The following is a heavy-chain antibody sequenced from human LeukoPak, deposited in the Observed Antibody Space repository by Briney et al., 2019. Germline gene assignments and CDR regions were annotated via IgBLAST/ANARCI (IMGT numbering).Heavy chain of an antibody. J-gene: IGHJ6*03. CDR1: GGSISSSSYY. CDR3: ARDRDCSSTSCYPYYYYYMDV. Sequence: SETLSLTCTVSGGSISSSSYYWGWIRQPPGKGLEWIGSIYYSGSTYYNPSLKSRVTISVDTSKNQFSLKLSSVTAADTAVYYCARDRDCSSTSCYPYYYYYMDVWGKGTTVTVSS. CDR2: IYYSGST. D-gene: IGHD2-2*01. V-gene: IGHV4-39*07.